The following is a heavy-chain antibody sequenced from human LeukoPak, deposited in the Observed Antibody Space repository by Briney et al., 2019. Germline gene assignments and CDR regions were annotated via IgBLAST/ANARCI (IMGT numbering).Heavy chain of an antibody. J-gene: IGHJ5*02. CDR3: ARADTRYCGGDCYDWFDP. CDR1: GGSISSGGYY. D-gene: IGHD2-21*02. Sequence: SQTLSLTCTVSGGSISSGGYYWSWIRQHPGKGLEWIGYIYYSGSTYYNPSLKSRVTISVDTSKNQFSLKLSSVTAADTALYYCARADTRYCGGDCYDWFDPWGQGTLVTVSS. V-gene: IGHV4-31*03. CDR2: IYYSGST.